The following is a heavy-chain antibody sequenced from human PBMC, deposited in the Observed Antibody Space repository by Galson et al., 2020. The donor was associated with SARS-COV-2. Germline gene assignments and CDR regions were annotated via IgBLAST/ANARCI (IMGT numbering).Heavy chain of an antibody. V-gene: IGHV1-18*04. J-gene: IGHJ4*02. CDR1: GYTFTSYG. D-gene: IGHD3-3*01. Sequence: ASVKVSCKASGYTFTSYGITWLRQAPGQGFEWMGWISTNNGNTHYAENVQGRVSMTTDTSTSTAYMELRSLRSDDTAVYYCTRNPYREVPSGHYDFWSGSFYCDYWGQGTVVTVS. CDR3: TRNPYREVPSGHYDFWSGSFYCDY. CDR2: ISTNNGNT.